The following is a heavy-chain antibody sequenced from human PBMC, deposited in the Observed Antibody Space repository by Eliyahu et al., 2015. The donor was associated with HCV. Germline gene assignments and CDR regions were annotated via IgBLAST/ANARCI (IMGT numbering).Heavy chain of an antibody. CDR1: GFTFSSYA. CDR3: ASRVGIAAAGTGDYFDY. CDR2: ISYDGNNK. D-gene: IGHD6-13*01. V-gene: IGHV3-30-3*01. Sequence: QVQLVESGGGVVQPGRSLRLSCAASGFTFSSYAMHWVRQAPGKGLXWVAVISYDGNNKYYADSVKGRFTISRDNFKNTLYLQMNSLRAEDTAVYYCASRVGIAAAGTGDYFDYWGQGTLVTVSS. J-gene: IGHJ4*02.